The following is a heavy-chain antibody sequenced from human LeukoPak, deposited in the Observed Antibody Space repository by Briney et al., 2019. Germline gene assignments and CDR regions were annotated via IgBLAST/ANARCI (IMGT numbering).Heavy chain of an antibody. D-gene: IGHD3-10*01. J-gene: IGHJ4*02. Sequence: PSETLSLTCAVSGGSISSSNWWSWVRQPPGKGLEWIGEIYHSGSTNYNPSLKSRVTISVDTSKYQFPLKLTSVTAADTAVCYCARQGGYGSGSYDYWGQGTLVTVSS. CDR3: ARQGGYGSGSYDY. CDR1: GGSISSSNW. V-gene: IGHV4-4*02. CDR2: IYHSGST.